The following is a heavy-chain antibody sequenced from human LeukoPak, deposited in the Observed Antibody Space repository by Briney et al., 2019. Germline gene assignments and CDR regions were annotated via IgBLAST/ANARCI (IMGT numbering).Heavy chain of an antibody. V-gene: IGHV4-61*02. D-gene: IGHD5/OR15-5a*01. CDR2: LYTTGSP. J-gene: IGHJ4*02. Sequence: PSETLSLTCTVSGYSISSGYYWSWIRQPAGKGLEWIGRLYTTGSPNYNPSLNSRVTISVDASELQFPLRLGSVTAAATAVYYCARGSLGREVSAFFKNWGQGILVTVSS. CDR3: ARGSLGREVSAFFKN. CDR1: GYSISSGYY.